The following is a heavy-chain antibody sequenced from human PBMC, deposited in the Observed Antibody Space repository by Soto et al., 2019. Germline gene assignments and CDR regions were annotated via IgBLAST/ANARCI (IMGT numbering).Heavy chain of an antibody. D-gene: IGHD3-16*02. V-gene: IGHV1-2*04. CDR2: INPNSGGT. J-gene: IGHJ6*02. Sequence: QVQLVQSGAELKKPGASVKVSCKASGYTFTGYYMHWVRQAPGQGLEWMGWINPNSGGTNYAQKFQGWVTMTRDTSISTAYMELSRLRSDDTAVYYCARDLPNYDYVWGSYRYTFYGMDVWGQGTTVTVSS. CDR1: GYTFTGYY. CDR3: ARDLPNYDYVWGSYRYTFYGMDV.